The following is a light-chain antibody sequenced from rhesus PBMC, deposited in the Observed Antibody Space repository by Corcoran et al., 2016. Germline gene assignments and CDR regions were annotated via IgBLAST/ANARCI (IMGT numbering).Light chain of an antibody. J-gene: IGKJ2*01. CDR2: KAS. CDR3: QQYNSRPPYT. Sequence: DIQMTQSPSSLSASVGDTVTITCRASQGISSGLAWYQQKPGNAPKLLIYKASSLLSGVPTRFSGSGSWTDFTLTISSLQSEYFVIYCCQQYNSRPPYTFGQGTKVEIK. CDR1: QGISSG. V-gene: IGKV1-22*01.